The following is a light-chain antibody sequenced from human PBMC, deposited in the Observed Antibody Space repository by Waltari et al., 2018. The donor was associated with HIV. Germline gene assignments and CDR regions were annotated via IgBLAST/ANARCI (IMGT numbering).Light chain of an antibody. CDR2: RDN. CDR1: SSNVGRNA. J-gene: IGLJ2*01. Sequence: QSALTQPPSASGTPGQRVTISFSGSSSNVGRNAVYWYQKFPGSSPQLVIYRDNQRPPGVSDRFSGSKSGAAASLAISGLRSEDEADFYCSTWDDSLKDVLFGGGTKLTVL. V-gene: IGLV1-47*01. CDR3: STWDDSLKDVL.